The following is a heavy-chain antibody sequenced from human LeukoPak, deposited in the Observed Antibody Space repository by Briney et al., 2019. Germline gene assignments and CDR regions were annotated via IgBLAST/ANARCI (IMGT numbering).Heavy chain of an antibody. D-gene: IGHD2-2*01. CDR2: IYPGDSDT. CDR1: GYSFTTYW. CDR3: ARSGVPGAMTWFDP. V-gene: IGHV5-51*01. J-gene: IGHJ5*02. Sequence: PGESLKISCKASGYSFTTYWIGWVRQMPGKGLEWMGIIYPGDSDTRYNPSFQGQVTISADKSINTAYLQWRSLKASDTAMYYCARSGVPGAMTWFDPWGQGTLVTVSS.